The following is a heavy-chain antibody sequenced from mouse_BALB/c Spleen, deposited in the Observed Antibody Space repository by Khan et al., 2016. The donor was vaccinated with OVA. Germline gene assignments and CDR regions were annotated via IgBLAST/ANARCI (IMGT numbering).Heavy chain of an antibody. V-gene: IGHV1-31*01. D-gene: IGHD2-2*01. CDR3: TRHGYVAWFTY. CDR1: GYSFTSYY. J-gene: IGHJ3*01. CDR2: IDPFSGAT. Sequence: EVKLVESGPELMKPGASVKISCKASGYSFTSYYIHWMIESHGTSLEWIGYIDPFSGATTYNQKFKGKATLTVDKSSNTAYIHLRNLTSEDSAVYDCTRHGYVAWFTYSFHGTLVTVSA.